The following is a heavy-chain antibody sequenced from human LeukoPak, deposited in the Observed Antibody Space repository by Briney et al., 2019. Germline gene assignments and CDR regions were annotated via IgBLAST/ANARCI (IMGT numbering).Heavy chain of an antibody. CDR1: GGSISSYY. J-gene: IGHJ3*02. D-gene: IGHD3-10*01. CDR2: IYYRGNT. CDR3: ARLARDPYIINAGDT. Sequence: ASETLSLTCTVSGGSISSYYWSWIRQPPGKGLEWIGYIYYRGNTNYNPSLQSRASISVDTTKTRSPLKWTSVTAAHTAGYYFARLARDPYIINAGDTGGQGKMVPVSS. V-gene: IGHV4-59*08.